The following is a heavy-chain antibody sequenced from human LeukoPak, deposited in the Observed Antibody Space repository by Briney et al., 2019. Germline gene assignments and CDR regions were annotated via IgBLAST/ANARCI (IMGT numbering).Heavy chain of an antibody. D-gene: IGHD6-6*01. Sequence: SETLSLTCTVSGGSISSYYWSWIRQPAGKGLEWIGRIYTSGSTNYNPSLKSRVTMSVDTSKNQFSLKLSSVTAADTAVYYCARDRGRYSSSSGYDAFDIWRQGTMVTVSS. CDR1: GGSISSYY. J-gene: IGHJ3*02. V-gene: IGHV4-4*07. CDR3: ARDRGRYSSSSGYDAFDI. CDR2: IYTSGST.